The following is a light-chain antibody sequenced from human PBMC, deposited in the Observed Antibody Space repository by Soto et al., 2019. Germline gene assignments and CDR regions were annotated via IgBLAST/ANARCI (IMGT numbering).Light chain of an antibody. J-gene: IGKJ1*01. CDR1: QSISSY. CDR2: AAS. CDR3: QQSYNMPRT. Sequence: DIQMTQSPSSLSASVRERVTITCRASQSISSYLNWYQQKPGRAPKLLIYAASSLQSGVPSRFSGSGSGTDFTLTISSLQPEDFATYFCQQSYNMPRTFGQGTKVDIK. V-gene: IGKV1-39*01.